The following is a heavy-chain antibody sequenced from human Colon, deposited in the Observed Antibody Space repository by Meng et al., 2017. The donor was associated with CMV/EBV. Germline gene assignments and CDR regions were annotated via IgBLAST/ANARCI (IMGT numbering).Heavy chain of an antibody. V-gene: IGHV3-23*03. CDR1: GFTFRSYA. CDR2: IDSGGYTT. J-gene: IGHJ3*02. Sequence: GESLKISCVASGFTFRSYAMSWVRQAPGKGQEWVAVIDSGGYTTNYADSVKGRFTISREDSRNTLYLEMSSLRVEDTAKYYCAKDLYEAVVALDAFDIWGQGTMVTVSS. D-gene: IGHD2-2*01. CDR3: AKDLYEAVVALDAFDI.